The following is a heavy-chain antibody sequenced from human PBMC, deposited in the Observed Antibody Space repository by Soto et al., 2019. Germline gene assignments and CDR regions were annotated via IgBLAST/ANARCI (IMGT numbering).Heavy chain of an antibody. D-gene: IGHD1-1*01. CDR1: GFTFSSYA. J-gene: IGHJ5*02. CDR2: ISGTGGST. V-gene: IGHV3-23*01. CDR3: AKDRSSSGTTVRFDP. Sequence: PGGSLRLSCAATGFTFSSYAMSWVRQAPGKGLEWVSSISGTGGSTYYADSVKGRFTISRDNSKNTLFLQMNSLRAEDTAVYYCAKDRSSSGTTVRFDPWGLGTLVTVSS.